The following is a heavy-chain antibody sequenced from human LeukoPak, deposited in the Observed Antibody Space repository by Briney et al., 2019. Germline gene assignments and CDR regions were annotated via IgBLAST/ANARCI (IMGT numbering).Heavy chain of an antibody. CDR2: INHSGST. V-gene: IGHV4-4*01. Sequence: SETLSLTCAVSGASISSSNWWSWVRHPPGKGLEWIGEINHSGSTNYNPSLKSRVTISVDKSKNQFSLKLSSVTAADTAVYCCARVYQLLNNRFDPWGQGTLVTVSS. D-gene: IGHD2-2*01. J-gene: IGHJ5*02. CDR1: GASISSSNW. CDR3: ARVYQLLNNRFDP.